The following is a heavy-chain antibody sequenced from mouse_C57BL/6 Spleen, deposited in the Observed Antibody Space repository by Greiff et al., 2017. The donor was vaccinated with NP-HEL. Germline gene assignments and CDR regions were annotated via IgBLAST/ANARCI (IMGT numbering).Heavy chain of an antibody. J-gene: IGHJ2*01. CDR2: IYPGDGDT. CDR3: ARRTTVVALDY. Sequence: QVQLKHSGAELVKPGASVKISCKASGYAFSSYWMNWVKQRPGKGLEWIGQIYPGDGDTNYNGKFKGKATLTADKSSSTAYMQLSSLTSEDSAVYFCARRTTVVALDYWGQGTTLTVSS. D-gene: IGHD1-1*01. CDR1: GYAFSSYW. V-gene: IGHV1-80*01.